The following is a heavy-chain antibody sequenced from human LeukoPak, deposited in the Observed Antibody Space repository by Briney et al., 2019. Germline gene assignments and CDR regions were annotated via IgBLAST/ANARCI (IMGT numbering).Heavy chain of an antibody. Sequence: ASVKVSCKASGYTFTSYGISWVRQAPGQGLEWMGWISAYNGNTNYAQKFQGRVTMTTDTSTSTAYMKLRSLRSDDTAVYYCARDQRWLQLKTRFDYWGQGTLVTVSS. CDR2: ISAYNGNT. CDR1: GYTFTSYG. D-gene: IGHD5-24*01. V-gene: IGHV1-18*01. CDR3: ARDQRWLQLKTRFDY. J-gene: IGHJ4*02.